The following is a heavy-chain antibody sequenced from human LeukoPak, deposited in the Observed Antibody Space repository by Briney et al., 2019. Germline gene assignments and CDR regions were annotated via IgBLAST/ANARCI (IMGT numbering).Heavy chain of an antibody. CDR2: ISSSSSTI. Sequence: GGSLKLSCAASGFTFSNYYMNWIRQAPGKGLEWVSHISSSSSTIYYADSVKGRFTISRDNAKNSLYLQMNSLRAEDTAIYYCARDPTGITDFDYWGQGTLVTVSS. J-gene: IGHJ4*02. CDR1: GFTFSNYY. D-gene: IGHD1-14*01. CDR3: ARDPTGITDFDY. V-gene: IGHV3-48*01.